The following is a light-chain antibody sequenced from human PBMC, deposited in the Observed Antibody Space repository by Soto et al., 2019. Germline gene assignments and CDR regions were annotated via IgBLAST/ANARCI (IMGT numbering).Light chain of an antibody. V-gene: IGKV1-39*01. CDR1: QSISSY. Sequence: DIQMTKSPSSLSSSLLYRFTITCRASQSISSYLNWYQQKPGKAPNLLIYVASSLQSEVPSRFSGSGSGTDFTLTITSLQPEDFATYYCQQSYGTPITFGQGTRLEIK. CDR2: VAS. CDR3: QQSYGTPIT. J-gene: IGKJ5*01.